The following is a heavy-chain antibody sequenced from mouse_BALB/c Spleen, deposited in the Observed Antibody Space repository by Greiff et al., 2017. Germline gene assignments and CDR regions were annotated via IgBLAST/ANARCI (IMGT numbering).Heavy chain of an antibody. V-gene: IGHV5-12-1*01. D-gene: IGHD1-2*01. Sequence: EVKLVESGGGLVKPGGSLKLSCAASGFAFSSYDMSWVRQTPEKRLEWVAYISSGGGSTYYPDTVKGRFTISRDNAKNTLYLQMSSLKSEDTAMYYCARGEALGGFAYWGQGTLVTVSA. CDR1: GFAFSSYD. J-gene: IGHJ3*01. CDR2: ISSGGGST. CDR3: ARGEALGGFAY.